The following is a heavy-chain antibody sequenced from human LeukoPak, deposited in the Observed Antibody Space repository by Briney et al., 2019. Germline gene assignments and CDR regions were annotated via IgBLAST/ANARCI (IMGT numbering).Heavy chain of an antibody. CDR1: GFTFSSYW. Sequence: HPGGSLRLSCAASGFTFSSYWMHWVRQAPGKGLVWVSRINSDGITTSYADSVKGRFTISRDNTKNTLYLQMNSLRAEDTAVYYCARIGASVGAIDYWGQGTLVTVSS. V-gene: IGHV3-74*01. CDR3: ARIGASVGAIDY. D-gene: IGHD1-26*01. J-gene: IGHJ4*02. CDR2: INSDGITT.